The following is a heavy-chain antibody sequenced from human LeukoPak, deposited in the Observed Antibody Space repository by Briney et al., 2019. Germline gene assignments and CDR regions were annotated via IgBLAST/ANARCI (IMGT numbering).Heavy chain of an antibody. Sequence: LGESLKISRKGSGYTFTSYWIGWVRQMPGKGLDWMGNILPGNPDTRYGPSFKGQVTLSVDKSISIAYLQWSSLKASDTAIYYCARQYYETLTGPNWFDAWGQGTLVTVSS. CDR2: ILPGNPDT. D-gene: IGHD3-9*01. J-gene: IGHJ5*02. CDR1: GYTFTSYW. CDR3: ARQYYETLTGPNWFDA. V-gene: IGHV5-51*01.